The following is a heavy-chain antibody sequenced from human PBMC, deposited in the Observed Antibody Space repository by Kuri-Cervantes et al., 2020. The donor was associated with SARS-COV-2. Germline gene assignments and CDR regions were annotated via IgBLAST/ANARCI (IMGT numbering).Heavy chain of an antibody. J-gene: IGHJ4*02. CDR2: INPNSGGT. V-gene: IGHV1-2*02. D-gene: IGHD3-3*01. Sequence: ASVKVSYKASGYTFTGYYMHWVRQAPGQGLEWMGWINPNSGGTNYAQKFQGRVTMTTDASTSTAYMELRSLRSDDTAVYCCARGDFWSRPFDYWGQGTLVTVSS. CDR1: GYTFTGYY. CDR3: ARGDFWSRPFDY.